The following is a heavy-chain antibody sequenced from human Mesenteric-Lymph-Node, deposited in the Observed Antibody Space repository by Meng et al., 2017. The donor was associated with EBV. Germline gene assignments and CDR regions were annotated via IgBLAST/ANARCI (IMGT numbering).Heavy chain of an antibody. J-gene: IGHJ4*02. CDR3: AHGQARGAFDY. D-gene: IGHD1-26*01. V-gene: IGHV2-5*02. Sequence: QMTLNEACPTPVTPTQTLTLTCSFSGFSLSTSGVGVGWIRQPPGKALEWLALIYWDDDKRYSPSLKSRLTITKDTSKNQVVLTMTNMDPVDTATYYCAHGQARGAFDYWGQGTLVTVSS. CDR2: IYWDDDK. CDR1: GFSLSTSGVG.